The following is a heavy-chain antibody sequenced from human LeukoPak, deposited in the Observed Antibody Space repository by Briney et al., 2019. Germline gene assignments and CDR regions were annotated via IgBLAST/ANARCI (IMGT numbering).Heavy chain of an antibody. J-gene: IGHJ4*02. CDR1: GFTFSSYA. V-gene: IGHV3-30-3*01. CDR2: ISYDGSNK. Sequence: GGSLRLSCAASGFTFSSYAMHWVRQAPGKGLEWVAVISYDGSNKYYADSVKGRFTISRDNSKNTLYLQMNSLRAEDTAVYYCPAIAPLIGPDDYWGQGTLVTVSS. D-gene: IGHD6-13*01. CDR3: PAIAPLIGPDDY.